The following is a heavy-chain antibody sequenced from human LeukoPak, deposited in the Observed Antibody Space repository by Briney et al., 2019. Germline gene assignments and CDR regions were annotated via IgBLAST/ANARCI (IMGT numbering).Heavy chain of an antibody. CDR2: ISYDGSNK. CDR3: AGELRFLEWLSPPDAFDI. V-gene: IGHV3-30-3*01. J-gene: IGHJ3*02. D-gene: IGHD3-3*01. Sequence: GGSLRLSCAASGFTFSSYAMHWVRQAPGKGLEWVAVISYDGSNKYYADSVKGRFTISRDNSKNTLYLQMNSLRAEDTAVYYCAGELRFLEWLSPPDAFDIWGQGTMVTVSS. CDR1: GFTFSSYA.